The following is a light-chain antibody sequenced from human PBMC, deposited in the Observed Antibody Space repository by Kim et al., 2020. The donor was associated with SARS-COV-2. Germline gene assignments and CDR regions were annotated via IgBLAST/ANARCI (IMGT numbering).Light chain of an antibody. CDR2: GKN. CDR3: NSRDSSGNHLV. Sequence: LGQTSRITCQGDSLRSFYASWYQQKPGQAPVLVIYGKNTRPSGIPDRFSGSSSGNTASLTITGAQAEDEADYYCNSRDSSGNHLVFGGGTQLTVL. J-gene: IGLJ3*02. V-gene: IGLV3-19*01. CDR1: SLRSFY.